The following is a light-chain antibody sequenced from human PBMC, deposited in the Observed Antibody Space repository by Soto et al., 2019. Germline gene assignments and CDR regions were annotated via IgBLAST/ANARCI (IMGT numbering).Light chain of an antibody. CDR1: SSDVGSYNL. CDR2: EGS. Sequence: QSVLTQPASVSGSPGQSITISCTGTSSDVGSYNLVSWYQQHPGKAPKLMIYEGSKRPSGVSNRFSGSKSDNTASLTISGLQAEDETDYYCCSYAAGSTYVFGTGTNVTVL. CDR3: CSYAAGSTYV. V-gene: IGLV2-23*01. J-gene: IGLJ1*01.